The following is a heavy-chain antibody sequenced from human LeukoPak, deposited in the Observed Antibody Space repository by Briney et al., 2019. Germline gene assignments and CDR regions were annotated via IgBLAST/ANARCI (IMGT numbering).Heavy chain of an antibody. CDR1: VYTFTSYG. Sequence: GASVKVSCKSSVYTFTSYGISWVRQAPGQGLEWMGWICAYNGNTNYAQKLKGRVTMTTDTSTSTAYMELRSLRSDDTAVYYCARGGPHPRDSSGYYLLTGYWGQGTLVTVSS. V-gene: IGHV1-18*01. J-gene: IGHJ4*02. D-gene: IGHD3-22*01. CDR3: ARGGPHPRDSSGYYLLTGY. CDR2: ICAYNGNT.